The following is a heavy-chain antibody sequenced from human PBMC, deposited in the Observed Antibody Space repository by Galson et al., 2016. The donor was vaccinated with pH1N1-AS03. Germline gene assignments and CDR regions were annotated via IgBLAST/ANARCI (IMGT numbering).Heavy chain of an antibody. D-gene: IGHD6-6*01. V-gene: IGHV1-18*01. Sequence: SVKVSCKASGNNFVTYGITWVRQGPGQGLEWMGWINPYSTNTNYAKKVQDRVTMTADTSTTTAHLDLRNLGSDDTAVYYCARVVAGRPFLIDYWGQGTLVIVSS. J-gene: IGHJ4*02. CDR2: INPYSTNT. CDR3: ARVVAGRPFLIDY. CDR1: GNNFVTYG.